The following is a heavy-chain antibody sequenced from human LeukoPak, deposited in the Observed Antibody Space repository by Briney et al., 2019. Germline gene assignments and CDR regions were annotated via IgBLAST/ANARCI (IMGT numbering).Heavy chain of an antibody. J-gene: IGHJ4*02. V-gene: IGHV3-48*01. Sequence: GGSLRLSCTPSGFTFSSYAMNWFRQAPGKGLEWVSYISRNTDSIHYADSAKGRFTISRDDAKNSLYLQMNSLRAEDTAVYFCVRDDEFRVAHGDSWGQGTLVSVSS. D-gene: IGHD2-15*01. CDR3: VRDDEFRVAHGDS. CDR1: GFTFSSYA. CDR2: ISRNTDSI.